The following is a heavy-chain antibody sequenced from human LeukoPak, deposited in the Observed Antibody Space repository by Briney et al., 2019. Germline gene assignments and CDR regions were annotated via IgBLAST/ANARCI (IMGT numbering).Heavy chain of an antibody. V-gene: IGHV4-59*08. CDR2: IYYSGST. CDR3: ASTPSGSSAWYYFDK. J-gene: IGHJ4*02. D-gene: IGHD6-19*01. Sequence: SETLSLTCTVSGGSISSYYWSWIRQPPGKGLEWIGFIYYSGSTNYNPSLRSRVTISVDTSKKQFSLKLSSVTAADTAVYYCASTPSGSSAWYYFDKWGQGTLVTVSS. CDR1: GGSISSYY.